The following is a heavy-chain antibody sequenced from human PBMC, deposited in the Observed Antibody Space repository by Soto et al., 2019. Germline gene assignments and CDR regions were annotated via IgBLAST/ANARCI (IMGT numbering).Heavy chain of an antibody. Sequence: ASVKVSCKASGYTFTSYDINWVRQATGQGLEWMGWMNPNSGNTGYAQKFQGRVTMTRNTSISTAYMELSSLRSEDTAVYYCTRVKLLGFGVDPRTNERASDYWGQGTLVTVSS. D-gene: IGHD3-10*01. CDR3: TRVKLLGFGVDPRTNERASDY. CDR1: GYTFTSYD. CDR2: MNPNSGNT. V-gene: IGHV1-8*01. J-gene: IGHJ4*02.